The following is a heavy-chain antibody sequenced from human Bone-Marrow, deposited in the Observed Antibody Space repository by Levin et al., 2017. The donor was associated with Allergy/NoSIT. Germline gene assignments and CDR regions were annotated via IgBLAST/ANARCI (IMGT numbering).Heavy chain of an antibody. CDR2: IYSGGST. V-gene: IGHV3-66*01. J-gene: IGHJ4*02. D-gene: IGHD3-10*01. Sequence: ASVKVSCAASGFTVSSNYMSWVRQAPGKGLEWVSVIYSGGSTYYADSVKGRFTISRDNSKNTLYLQMNSLRAEDTAVYYCAREAYGSGSYYVDYWGQGTLVTVSS. CDR3: AREAYGSGSYYVDY. CDR1: GFTVSSNY.